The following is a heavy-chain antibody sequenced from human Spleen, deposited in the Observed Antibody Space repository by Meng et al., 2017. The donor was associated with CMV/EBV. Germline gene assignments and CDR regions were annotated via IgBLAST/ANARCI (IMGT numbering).Heavy chain of an antibody. CDR1: GGSFSGYY. CDR2: INHSGST. Sequence: QVQLQQWGAGLLKPSETLSLTFAVYGGSFSGYYWSWIRQPPGKGLEWIGEINHSGSTNYNPSLKSRVTISVDTSKNQFSLKLSSVTAADTAVYYCARGGIAARPGGNWFDPWGQGTLVTVSS. V-gene: IGHV4-34*01. D-gene: IGHD6-6*01. J-gene: IGHJ5*02. CDR3: ARGGIAARPGGNWFDP.